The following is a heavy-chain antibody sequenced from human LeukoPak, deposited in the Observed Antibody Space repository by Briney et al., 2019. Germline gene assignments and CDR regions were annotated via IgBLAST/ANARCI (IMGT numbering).Heavy chain of an antibody. J-gene: IGHJ4*02. CDR3: ARGRGYYDSSGYYEPFDY. D-gene: IGHD3-22*01. CDR2: LYYSGST. V-gene: IGHV4-61*08. Sequence: SQTLSLTCTVSGGSISSGDYYWNWIRQPPGKGLEWIGYLYYSGSTNYNPSLKSRVTISVDTSKNQFSLKLTSVTTADPAVYYCARGRGYYDSSGYYEPFDYWGQGTLVTVSS. CDR1: GGSISSGDYY.